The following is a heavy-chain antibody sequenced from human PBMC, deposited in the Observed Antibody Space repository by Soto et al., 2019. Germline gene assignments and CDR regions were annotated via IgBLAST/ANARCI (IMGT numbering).Heavy chain of an antibody. Sequence: GSLRLSCAASGFSFSSDSMGWVRQAPGKGLEWVAVISYDESDKYYADSLKGRFTISRDNSKNTLYLQMNSLRGEDTAVYYCARDLSVAGPDYWGQGTLVTVSS. CDR1: GFSFSSDS. V-gene: IGHV3-30*03. CDR3: ARDLSVAGPDY. J-gene: IGHJ4*02. D-gene: IGHD6-19*01. CDR2: ISYDESDK.